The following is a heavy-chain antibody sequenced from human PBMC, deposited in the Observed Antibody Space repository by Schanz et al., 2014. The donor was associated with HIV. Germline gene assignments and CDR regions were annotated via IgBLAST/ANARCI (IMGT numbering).Heavy chain of an antibody. D-gene: IGHD3-22*01. CDR1: GYSFTAFF. J-gene: IGHJ4*02. Sequence: QVQLVQSGAEVRKPGASVKVSCKASGYSFTAFFIHWLRQAPGQGLEWVGWVNPNSGGTNYAQKFQGRVTMTRDTSISTAYMELSRLRSDDTAVYYCARVGRAYYYDSSGGIDYWGQGTLVTVSS. V-gene: IGHV1-2*02. CDR2: VNPNSGGT. CDR3: ARVGRAYYYDSSGGIDY.